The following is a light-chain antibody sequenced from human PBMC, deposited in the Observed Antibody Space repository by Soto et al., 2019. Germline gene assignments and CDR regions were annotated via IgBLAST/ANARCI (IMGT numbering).Light chain of an antibody. J-gene: IGLJ1*01. V-gene: IGLV2-14*01. CDR2: DVS. Sequence: QSVLTQPASVSGSPGQSITISCTGTSSDVGGYNYVSWYQQHPGKAPKLMIYDVSNRLSGVSNRFSGSKSGNTASLTISGLQAEDEADYYCSTYTSRSTLYVFGTGTKSPS. CDR1: SSDVGGYNY. CDR3: STYTSRSTLYV.